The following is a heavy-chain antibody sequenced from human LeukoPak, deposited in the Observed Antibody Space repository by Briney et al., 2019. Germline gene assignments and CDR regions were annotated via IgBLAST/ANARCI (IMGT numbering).Heavy chain of an antibody. D-gene: IGHD6-13*01. Sequence: GASVKVSCKASGYTFTSYDINWVRQATGQGLEWMGWMNPNSGNTGYAQKFQGRVTMTRNTSISTAYMELSSLRSEDTAVYYCARAPQQLVRSYNWFDPWGQGTLVTVSS. CDR1: GYTFTSYD. CDR2: MNPNSGNT. V-gene: IGHV1-8*01. CDR3: ARAPQQLVRSYNWFDP. J-gene: IGHJ5*02.